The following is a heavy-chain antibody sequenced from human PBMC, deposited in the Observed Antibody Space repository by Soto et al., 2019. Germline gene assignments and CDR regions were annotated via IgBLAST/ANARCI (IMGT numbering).Heavy chain of an antibody. V-gene: IGHV4-30-4*01. CDR1: GGSISSGDYY. D-gene: IGHD6-13*01. CDR2: IYYSGST. Sequence: QVQLQESGPGLVKPSQTLSLTCTVSGGSISSGDYYWSWIRQPPGKGLEWIGYIYYSGSTYYNPSLKIRVTXSXDXXKNQFSLKLSSVTAADTAVYYCARYSSSWLNAFDIWGQGTMVTVSS. CDR3: ARYSSSWLNAFDI. J-gene: IGHJ3*02.